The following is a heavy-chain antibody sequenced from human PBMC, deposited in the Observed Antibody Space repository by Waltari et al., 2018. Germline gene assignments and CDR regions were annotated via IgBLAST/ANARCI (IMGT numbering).Heavy chain of an antibody. J-gene: IGHJ2*01. CDR1: GYTFTGYY. CDR3: ARANTVTTKRYFDL. CDR2: NNPNRGGK. V-gene: IGHV1-2*02. Sequence: QVQLVQSGAEVKKPGASVKVSCKASGYTFTGYYMHWVRQAPGQGLEWMGRNNPNRGGKNYGQKFQGRVTMTRETSNSTAYMELSRLRSDDTAVYYCARANTVTTKRYFDLWGRGTLVTVSS. D-gene: IGHD4-4*01.